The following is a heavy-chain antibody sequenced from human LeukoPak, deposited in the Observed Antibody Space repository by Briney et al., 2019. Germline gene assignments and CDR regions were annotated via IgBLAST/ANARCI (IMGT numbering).Heavy chain of an antibody. Sequence: SETLSLTCTVSGGSISSSSYYWGWIRQPPGKGLEWIGSIHYSGSTYYNPSLKSRVTISVDTSKNQFSLKLSSVTAADTAVYYCARPFSSGYDYWGQGTLVTVSS. D-gene: IGHD5-12*01. CDR2: IHYSGST. V-gene: IGHV4-39*01. CDR3: ARPFSSGYDY. J-gene: IGHJ4*02. CDR1: GGSISSSSYY.